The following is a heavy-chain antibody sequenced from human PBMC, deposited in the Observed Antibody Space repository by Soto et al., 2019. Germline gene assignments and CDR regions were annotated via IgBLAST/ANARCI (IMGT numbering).Heavy chain of an antibody. V-gene: IGHV3-9*01. Sequence: PGGSLRPSCAASGFTFDDYAMHWVRQAPGKGLEWVSGISWNSGSIGYADSVKGRFTISRDNAKNSLYLQMNSLRAEDTALYYCAKDKGITIFGVVMNWGQGTLVTVSS. CDR2: ISWNSGSI. D-gene: IGHD3-3*01. CDR1: GFTFDDYA. J-gene: IGHJ4*02. CDR3: AKDKGITIFGVVMN.